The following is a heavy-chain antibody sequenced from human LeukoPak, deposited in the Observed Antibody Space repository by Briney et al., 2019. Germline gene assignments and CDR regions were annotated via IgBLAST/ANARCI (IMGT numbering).Heavy chain of an antibody. J-gene: IGHJ4*02. V-gene: IGHV1-69*05. CDR2: IIPIFGTA. CDR3: ARGADNYYDSSGYYAHFDY. Sequence: SVKVSCKASGGTFSSYAISWVRQAPGQGLEWMGGIIPIFGTANYAQKFQGRVTITTDESTSTAYMELSSLRSEDTAVYCCARGADNYYDSSGYYAHFDYWGQGTLVTVSS. D-gene: IGHD3-22*01. CDR1: GGTFSSYA.